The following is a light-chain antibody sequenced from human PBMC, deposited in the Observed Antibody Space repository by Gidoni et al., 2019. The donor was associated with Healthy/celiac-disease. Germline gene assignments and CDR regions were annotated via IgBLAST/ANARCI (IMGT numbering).Light chain of an antibody. CDR2: LGS. Sequence: DIVMTQSLLSLPVTPGEPASIACRSSQSLLHSNGYSYLDWYLQKPGQSPQLLIYLGSNRASGVPDRFSGSGSGTDFTLKISRVEAEDVGVYYCMQALQTPWTFGQGTKVEIK. V-gene: IGKV2-28*01. CDR1: QSLLHSNGYSY. J-gene: IGKJ1*01. CDR3: MQALQTPWT.